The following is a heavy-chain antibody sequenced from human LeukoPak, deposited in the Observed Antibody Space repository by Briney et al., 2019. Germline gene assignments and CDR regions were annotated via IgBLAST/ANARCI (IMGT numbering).Heavy chain of an antibody. Sequence: GGSLRLSCAASGFTFSSYSMNWVRQAPGKGLEWVSSISSSSSYIYYADSVKGRFTISRGNAKNSLYLQMNSLRAEDTAVYYCARVFYYYDSSGYYAAEYFRHWGQGTLVTVSS. CDR1: GFTFSSYS. V-gene: IGHV3-21*01. J-gene: IGHJ1*01. D-gene: IGHD3-22*01. CDR2: ISSSSSYI. CDR3: ARVFYYYDSSGYYAAEYFRH.